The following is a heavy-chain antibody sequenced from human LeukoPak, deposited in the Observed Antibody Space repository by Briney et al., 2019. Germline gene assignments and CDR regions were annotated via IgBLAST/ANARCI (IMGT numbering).Heavy chain of an antibody. D-gene: IGHD2-15*01. Sequence: QPGGSLRPSCAPPGFTFSSYAMSWFRQAPGKGLEWFPPISVSGGSTYYADSVQGRFTISRDNSKNTLYLQMNSLRAEDTAVYYCAKDQRVVAATVTYYFDYWGQGTLVTVSS. J-gene: IGHJ4*02. CDR2: ISVSGGST. V-gene: IGHV3-23*01. CDR1: GFTFSSYA. CDR3: AKDQRVVAATVTYYFDY.